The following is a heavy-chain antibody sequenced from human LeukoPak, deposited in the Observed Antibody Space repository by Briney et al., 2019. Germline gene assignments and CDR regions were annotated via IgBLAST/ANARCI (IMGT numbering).Heavy chain of an antibody. CDR3: ARALYGSGSYYFDY. CDR1: GGSISSYY. J-gene: IGHJ4*02. Sequence: TPSETLSLTCTVSGGSISSYYWSWIRQPPGKGLEWIGYIYYSGSTNYNPSLKSQVTISVDTSKNQFSLKLSSVTAADTAVYYCARALYGSGSYYFDYWGQGTLVTVSS. V-gene: IGHV4-59*01. CDR2: IYYSGST. D-gene: IGHD3-10*01.